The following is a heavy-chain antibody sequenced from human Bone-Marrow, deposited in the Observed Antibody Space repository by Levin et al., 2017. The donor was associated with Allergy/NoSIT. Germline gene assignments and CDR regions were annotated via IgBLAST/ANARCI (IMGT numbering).Heavy chain of an antibody. J-gene: IGHJ5*02. Sequence: QSGGSLRLSCAASGFNLRTYWMHWVRQAPGKGLVWVARINGDEITTSYADSVKGRFTVSRDNARSTLSLQMNSLRSEDTGVYYCVRDKWGIDTWGQGTLVTVSS. CDR2: INGDEITT. V-gene: IGHV3-74*01. CDR1: GFNLRTYW. CDR3: VRDKWGIDT. D-gene: IGHD2-8*01.